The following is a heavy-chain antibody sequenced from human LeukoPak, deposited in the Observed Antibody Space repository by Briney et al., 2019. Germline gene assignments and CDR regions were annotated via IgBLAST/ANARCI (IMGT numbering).Heavy chain of an antibody. CDR3: ARGGNQLLYSWRNWFDP. D-gene: IGHD2-2*02. J-gene: IGHJ5*02. CDR2: INHSGST. CDR1: GGSFSGYY. V-gene: IGHV4-34*01. Sequence: SETLSLTCDVYGGSFSGYYWSWIRQPPGKGLEWIGEINHSGSTNYNPSLKSRVTISVDTSKNQFSLKLSSVTAADTAVYYCARGGNQLLYSWRNWFDPWGQGPLVTVSS.